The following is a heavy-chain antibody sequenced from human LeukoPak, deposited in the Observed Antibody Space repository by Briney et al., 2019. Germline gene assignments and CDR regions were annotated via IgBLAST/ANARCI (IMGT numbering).Heavy chain of an antibody. J-gene: IGHJ4*02. CDR1: GFTVSSNY. V-gene: IGHV3-66*01. CDR3: ASARITAVGTFEY. Sequence: GGSLRLSCVASGFTVSSNYMSWVRQAPGKGLEWVSVIYRGASTYYTDSVKDRFTISRDNSENTLYLEMNSLRAEDTAVYYCASARITAVGTFEYWGQGSLVTVSS. D-gene: IGHD6-13*01. CDR2: IYRGAST.